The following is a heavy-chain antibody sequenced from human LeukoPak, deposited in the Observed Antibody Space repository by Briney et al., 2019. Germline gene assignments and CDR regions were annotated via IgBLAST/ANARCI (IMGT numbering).Heavy chain of an antibody. J-gene: IGHJ4*02. CDR2: IYYSGST. Sequence: SETLSLTCTVSGGSISSSSYYWGWIRQPPGKGLEWIGSIYYSGSTYYNPSLKSRVTISVDTSKNQFSLKLSSVTAADTAVYYCARDVAAAGIRWYYFDYWGQGTLVTVSS. CDR3: ARDVAAAGIRWYYFDY. V-gene: IGHV4-39*07. D-gene: IGHD6-13*01. CDR1: GGSISSSSYY.